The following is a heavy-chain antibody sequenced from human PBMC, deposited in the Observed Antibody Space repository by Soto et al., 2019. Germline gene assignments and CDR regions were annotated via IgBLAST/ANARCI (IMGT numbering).Heavy chain of an antibody. D-gene: IGHD5-12*01. CDR2: ISFDGGDK. Sequence: QEQLVESGGGVVQPGRSVRLSCVASGFPFSTYDIHWVRQAPAKGLEWITVISFDGGDKYYADSVKGRFTVSRDNSKNTLYLQMNSLRVEDTATYYCAKGQIVATGRGHYGLDVWGQGTTVTVSS. V-gene: IGHV3-30*18. CDR1: GFPFSTYD. CDR3: AKGQIVATGRGHYGLDV. J-gene: IGHJ6*02.